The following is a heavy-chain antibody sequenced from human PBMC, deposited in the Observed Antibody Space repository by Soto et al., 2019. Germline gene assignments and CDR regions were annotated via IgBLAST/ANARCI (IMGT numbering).Heavy chain of an antibody. D-gene: IGHD3-22*01. CDR2: IIPIFGTA. V-gene: IGHV1-69*12. CDR1: GGTFSSYA. J-gene: IGHJ4*02. Sequence: QVQLVQSGAEVKKPGSSVKVSCKASGGTFSSYAISWVRQAPGQGLEWMGGIIPIFGTADYAQKSQGRVTITADEPTSTGNMELSSLRPEDTAVYYCASHYDSSGYYYRGLDYWGQGTLVTVSS. CDR3: ASHYDSSGYYYRGLDY.